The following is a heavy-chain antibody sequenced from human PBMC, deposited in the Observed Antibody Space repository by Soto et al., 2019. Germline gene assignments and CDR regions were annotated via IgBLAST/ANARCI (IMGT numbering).Heavy chain of an antibody. CDR3: AKDRGSSSRYYYGMDV. CDR2: ISYDGSNK. CDR1: GFTFSSYG. Sequence: QVQLVESGGGVVQPGRSLRLSCAASGFTFSSYGMHWVRQAPGKGLDWVAVISYDGSNKYYADSVKGRFTISRDNSKNTLYLQMNSLRAEDTAVYYCAKDRGSSSRYYYGMDVWGQGTTVTVSS. D-gene: IGHD6-6*01. V-gene: IGHV3-30*18. J-gene: IGHJ6*02.